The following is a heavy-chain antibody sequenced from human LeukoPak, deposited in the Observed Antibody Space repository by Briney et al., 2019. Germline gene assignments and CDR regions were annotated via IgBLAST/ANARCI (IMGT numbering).Heavy chain of an antibody. V-gene: IGHV3-23*01. J-gene: IGHJ4*02. Sequence: GGTLRLSCAASGFTFISYGMSWVRQAPGKGLEWVSAISGSGGTTYYADSVKGRFTISRDNSKNTLYLQMNSLRAEDTAVYYCVKEVVPAAIADGDYWGQGTLVTVSS. CDR1: GFTFISYG. D-gene: IGHD2-2*01. CDR2: ISGSGGTT. CDR3: VKEVVPAAIADGDY.